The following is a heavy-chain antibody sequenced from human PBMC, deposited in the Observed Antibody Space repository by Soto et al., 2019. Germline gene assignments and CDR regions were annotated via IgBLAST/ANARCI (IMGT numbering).Heavy chain of an antibody. Sequence: QVQLQESGPGLVKPSQTLSLTCTVSGGSISSGGYYWSWIRQHPGKGLEWIGYIYYSGSTYYNPSLKSRVTISVATSKNQFSLKLSSVTAADTAVYYCASAICSGGSCYAGWFDPWGQGTLVTVSS. D-gene: IGHD2-15*01. CDR2: IYYSGST. J-gene: IGHJ5*02. CDR3: ASAICSGGSCYAGWFDP. CDR1: GGSISSGGYY. V-gene: IGHV4-31*03.